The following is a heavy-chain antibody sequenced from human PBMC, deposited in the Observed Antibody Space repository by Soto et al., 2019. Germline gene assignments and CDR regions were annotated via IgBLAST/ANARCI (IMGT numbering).Heavy chain of an antibody. V-gene: IGHV1-18*01. J-gene: IGHJ6*02. CDR1: GYTFTSYG. CDR3: ARDLHITLVRGVINYHYYGMDV. CDR2: ISAYNGDT. Sequence: QVQLVQSGAEVKKPGASVKVSCKASGYTFTSYGISWVRQAPGQGLEWMGWISAYNGDTNYAQSLQDRVTMTTDTSTSTAYMELRSLRYDDAAVYYCARDLHITLVRGVINYHYYGMDVWGQGTTVTVSS. D-gene: IGHD3-10*01.